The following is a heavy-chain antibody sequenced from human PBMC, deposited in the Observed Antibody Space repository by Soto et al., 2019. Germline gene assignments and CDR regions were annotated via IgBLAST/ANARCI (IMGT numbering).Heavy chain of an antibody. CDR3: ARDGYGDYNWFDP. V-gene: IGHV3-74*01. CDR2: INSDGSST. Sequence: EVQLVESGGGLVQPGGSLRLSCAASGFTFSSYWMHWVRQAPGKGLVWVSRINSDGSSTSYADSVKGRFTISRDNAKNTMYLKMNSLRAEDTAVYYCARDGYGDYNWFDPWGQGTLVTVSS. D-gene: IGHD4-17*01. CDR1: GFTFSSYW. J-gene: IGHJ5*02.